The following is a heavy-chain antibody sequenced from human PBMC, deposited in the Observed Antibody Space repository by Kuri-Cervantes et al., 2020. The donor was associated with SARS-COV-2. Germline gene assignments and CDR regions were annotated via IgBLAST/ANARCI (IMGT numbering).Heavy chain of an antibody. CDR1: GYSFTSYW. J-gene: IGHJ4*02. Sequence: GESLKISCKGSGYSFTSYWIGWVRQMPGKGLEWMGIIYPGDSDTRYSPSFQGQVTISADKSICTAYLQWSSLKASDTAMYYCARQKFHYYDSSGYQGATDYWGQGTLVTVSS. D-gene: IGHD3-22*01. CDR3: ARQKFHYYDSSGYQGATDY. V-gene: IGHV5-51*01. CDR2: IYPGDSDT.